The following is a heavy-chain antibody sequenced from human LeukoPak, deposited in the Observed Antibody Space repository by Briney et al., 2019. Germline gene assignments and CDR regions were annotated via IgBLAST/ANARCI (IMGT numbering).Heavy chain of an antibody. J-gene: IGHJ4*02. CDR1: GFPFSGYS. CDR2: ISTSSSYI. D-gene: IGHD4-17*01. Sequence: GGSLRLSCAASGFPFSGYSMSWVRQAPGKGLEWVSSISTSSSYIYYLDSVKGRFTISRNNAKNSLYLQMNSLRAEDTAVYYCASSDYGAFDYWGQGTLVTVSS. V-gene: IGHV3-21*01. CDR3: ASSDYGAFDY.